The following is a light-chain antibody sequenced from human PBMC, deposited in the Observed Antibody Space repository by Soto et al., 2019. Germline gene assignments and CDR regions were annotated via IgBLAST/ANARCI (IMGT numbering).Light chain of an antibody. CDR1: SSDVGGYHS. Sequence: QSALTQLPSASGSPGQSVTIPCTGTSSDVGGYHSVSWYQQHPGKVPKPMIYEVSKRPSGVPDRLSGSKSGNTASLTVSGLQAEDDADYYCSSYAGSNNLVFGGGTKVTVL. CDR2: EVS. J-gene: IGLJ2*01. V-gene: IGLV2-8*01. CDR3: SSYAGSNNLV.